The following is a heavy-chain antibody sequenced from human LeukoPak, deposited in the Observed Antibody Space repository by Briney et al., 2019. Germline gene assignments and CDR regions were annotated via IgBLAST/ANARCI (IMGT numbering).Heavy chain of an antibody. J-gene: IGHJ4*02. D-gene: IGHD6-19*01. CDR1: GYSISSGYY. V-gene: IGHV4-38-2*02. CDR3: ARDVPFIVVAGTKLPSYFDY. CDR2: IYHSGST. Sequence: SETLSLTCTVSGYSISSGYYWGWIRQPPGKGLEWIGSIYHSGSTYYNPSLKSRVTISVDTSKNQFSLKLSSVTAADTAVYYCARDVPFIVVAGTKLPSYFDYWGQGTLVTVSS.